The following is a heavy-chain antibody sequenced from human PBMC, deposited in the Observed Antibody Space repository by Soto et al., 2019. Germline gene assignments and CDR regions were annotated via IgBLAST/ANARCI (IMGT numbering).Heavy chain of an antibody. D-gene: IGHD4-17*01. CDR2: INGDGSNT. CDR1: GFTFSNYW. CDR3: VRLRSTTLGGGDAFAV. J-gene: IGHJ3*01. V-gene: IGHV3-74*03. Sequence: EEQLVESGGGLVQPGGSLRLSCAASGFTFSNYWMHWVRQVPGKGLLWVSRINGDGSNTKYADSVRGRFTISRDNAKTTLYLQMNSLRADDTAVYDCVRLRSTTLGGGDAFAVWGQGTVVTVSS.